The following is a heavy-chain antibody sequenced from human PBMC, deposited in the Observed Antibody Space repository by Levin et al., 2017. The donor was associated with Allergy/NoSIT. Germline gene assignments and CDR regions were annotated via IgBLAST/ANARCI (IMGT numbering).Heavy chain of an antibody. CDR1: GFTFSSYG. D-gene: IGHD3-10*01. J-gene: IGHJ3*02. V-gene: IGHV3-30*18. CDR3: AKRGLLPWSMVRAPDDAFDS. CDR2: ISYDGSNK. Sequence: GGSLRLSCAASGFTFSSYGMHWVRQAPGKGLEWVAVISYDGSNKYYADSVKGRFTISRDNSKNTLYLQMNSLRAEDTAVYYCAKRGLLPWSMVRAPDDAFDSWGQGTMVTVSS.